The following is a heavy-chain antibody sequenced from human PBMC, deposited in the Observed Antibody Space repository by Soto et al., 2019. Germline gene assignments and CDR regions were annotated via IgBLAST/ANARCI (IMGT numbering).Heavy chain of an antibody. CDR1: GGTFSSYA. D-gene: IGHD6-19*01. CDR3: ARWVGAVAGNSYYYYGMDV. Sequence: QVQLVQSGAEVKKPGSSVKVSCKASGGTFSSYAISWVRQAPGQGLEWMGGIIPIFGTANYAQKFQGRVTITADESTSTAYVELSSVRSEDKAVYYCARWVGAVAGNSYYYYGMDVWGQGTTVTGSS. J-gene: IGHJ6*02. V-gene: IGHV1-69*01. CDR2: IIPIFGTA.